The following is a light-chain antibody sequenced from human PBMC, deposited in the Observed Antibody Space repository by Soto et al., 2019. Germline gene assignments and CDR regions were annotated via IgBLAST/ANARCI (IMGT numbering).Light chain of an antibody. CDR1: NSNIGAGYE. CDR3: QSYDSSLSVLYV. J-gene: IGLJ1*01. V-gene: IGLV1-40*01. CDR2: GNI. Sequence: QSVLTQPPSVSGAPGQRVIISCTGSNSNIGAGYEVHWFQQLPGTAPKLLIYGNINRPSGVPDRFSGSKSGTSASLAITGLQPEDEADYYCQSYDSSLSVLYVFGTGTKLT.